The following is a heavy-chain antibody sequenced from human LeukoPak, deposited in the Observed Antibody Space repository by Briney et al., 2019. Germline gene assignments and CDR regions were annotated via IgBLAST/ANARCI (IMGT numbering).Heavy chain of an antibody. V-gene: IGHV3-21*01. Sequence: GGSLRLSCAASGFTFSSYSMNWVRQAPGKGLEWVSSISSSSSYIYYADSVKGRFTISRDNAKNSLYLPMNSLRAEDTAVYYCARDRSGATDYWGQGTLVTVSS. D-gene: IGHD1-26*01. CDR1: GFTFSSYS. CDR2: ISSSSSYI. J-gene: IGHJ4*02. CDR3: ARDRSGATDY.